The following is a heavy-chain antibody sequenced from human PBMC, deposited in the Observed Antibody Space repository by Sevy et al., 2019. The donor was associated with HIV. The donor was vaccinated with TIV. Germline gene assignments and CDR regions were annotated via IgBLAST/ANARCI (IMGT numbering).Heavy chain of an antibody. Sequence: GGSLRLSCTASGLPFSSNSMNWVRQAAGRGLEWVSYISGSGDTIYYADSVKGRFTISRDNGKNSLYLQMNSLRAGDTAMYYCASDVLRFLEWPKGAFDIWGQGTMVTVSS. J-gene: IGHJ3*02. CDR2: ISGSGDTI. V-gene: IGHV3-48*01. CDR3: ASDVLRFLEWPKGAFDI. CDR1: GLPFSSNS. D-gene: IGHD3-3*01.